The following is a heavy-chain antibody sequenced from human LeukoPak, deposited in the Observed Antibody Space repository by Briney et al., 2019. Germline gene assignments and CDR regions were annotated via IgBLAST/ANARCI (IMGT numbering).Heavy chain of an antibody. J-gene: IGHJ1*01. CDR1: GGSISSGGYS. D-gene: IGHD1-14*01. CDR2: IYHSGST. Sequence: SQTLSLTCAVSGGSISSGGYSWSRIRQPPGKGLEWIGYIYHSGSTYYNPSLKSRVTISVDRSKNQYSLKLSSVTAADTAVYYCASSERQPGYFQHWGQGALVTVSS. V-gene: IGHV4-30-2*01. CDR3: ASSERQPGYFQH.